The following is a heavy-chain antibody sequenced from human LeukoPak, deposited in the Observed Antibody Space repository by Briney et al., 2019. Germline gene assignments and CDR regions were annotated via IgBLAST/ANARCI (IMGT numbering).Heavy chain of an antibody. D-gene: IGHD2-2*01. CDR1: GYTFTGYY. CDR2: INPNSGGT. V-gene: IGHV1-2*02. J-gene: IGHJ4*02. CDR3: AREMGYCSSTSCRLFDY. Sequence: GASVKVSCKASGYTFTGYYMHWVRQAPGQGLEWMGWINPNSGGTNYAQKFQGRVTMTRGTSISTAYMELSRLRSDDTAVYYCAREMGYCSSTSCRLFDYWGQGTLVTVSS.